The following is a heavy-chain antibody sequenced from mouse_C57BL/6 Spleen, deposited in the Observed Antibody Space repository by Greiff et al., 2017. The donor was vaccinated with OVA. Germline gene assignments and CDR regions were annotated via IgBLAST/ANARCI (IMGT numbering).Heavy chain of an antibody. CDR3: AKDYDYNDGFDY. D-gene: IGHD2-4*01. J-gene: IGHJ2*01. CDR2: INPYNGGT. Sequence: EVKLLESGPVLVKPGASVKMSCKASGYTFTDYYMNWVKQSHGKSLEWIGVINPYNGGTSYNQKFKGKATLTVDKSSSTAYMELNSLTSEDSAVYYCAKDYDYNDGFDYWGQGTILTVSS. CDR1: GYTFTDYY. V-gene: IGHV1-19*01.